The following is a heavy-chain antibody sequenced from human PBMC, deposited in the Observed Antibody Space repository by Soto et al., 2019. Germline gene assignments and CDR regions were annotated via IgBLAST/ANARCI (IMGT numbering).Heavy chain of an antibody. Sequence: EVQLVESGGGLVKPGGSLRLSCAASGFTFSSYSMNWVRQAPGKGLEWVSSISSSSSYIYYADSVKGRFTISRDNAKNSLYLKMKSLRAEDTAVYYCARDVTMVRGVYYYYYYGMDVWGQGTTVTVSS. CDR2: ISSSSSYI. CDR1: GFTFSSYS. CDR3: ARDVTMVRGVYYYYYYGMDV. V-gene: IGHV3-21*01. J-gene: IGHJ6*02. D-gene: IGHD3-10*01.